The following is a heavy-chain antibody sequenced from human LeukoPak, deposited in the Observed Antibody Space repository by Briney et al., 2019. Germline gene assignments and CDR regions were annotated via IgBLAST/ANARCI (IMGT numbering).Heavy chain of an antibody. J-gene: IGHJ4*02. D-gene: IGHD1-26*01. CDR2: ISLAGRT. CDR1: GGSITTTNY. V-gene: IGHV4-4*02. CDR3: SRESGAFCPFGY. Sequence: SETLSLTCGVSGGSITTTNYWSWVRLPPGGGLEWIGEISLAGRTRYNPSLQSRVHISIDESKNHLYLNLASVTAADTATYYCSRESGAFCPFGYWGQGTLVIVPS.